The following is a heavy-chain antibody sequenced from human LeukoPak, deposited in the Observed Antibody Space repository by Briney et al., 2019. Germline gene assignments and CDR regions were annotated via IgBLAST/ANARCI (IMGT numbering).Heavy chain of an antibody. CDR3: ARRGIAAAFDP. D-gene: IGHD6-13*01. J-gene: IGHJ5*02. CDR1: GFTFSSYS. CDR2: ISSSYI. Sequence: PGGSLRLSCAASGFTFSSYSMNWVRQAPGKGLEWVSSISSSYIYYADSVKGRFTISRDNAKNSLYLQMNSLRAEDTAVYYCARRGIAAAFDPWGQGTLVTVSS. V-gene: IGHV3-21*01.